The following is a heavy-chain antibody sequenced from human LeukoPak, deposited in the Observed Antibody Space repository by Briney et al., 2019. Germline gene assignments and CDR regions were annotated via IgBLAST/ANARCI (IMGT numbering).Heavy chain of an antibody. CDR3: ARFETCTSTTCDDTFDI. D-gene: IGHD2-2*01. Sequence: GGSLRLSCAASGFTFSSYSLNWVRQAPGKGLEWVSSISSRGSSIYCAVSVKGRFTISRDNAKNSLYLQMNSLRAEDTAVYYCARFETCTSTTCDDTFDIWGQGTMVTVSS. V-gene: IGHV3-21*01. CDR1: GFTFSSYS. CDR2: ISSRGSSI. J-gene: IGHJ3*02.